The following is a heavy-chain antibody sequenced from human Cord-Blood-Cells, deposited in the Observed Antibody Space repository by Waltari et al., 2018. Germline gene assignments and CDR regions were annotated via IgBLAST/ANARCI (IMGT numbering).Heavy chain of an antibody. CDR1: GYTFTSYG. J-gene: IGHJ4*02. Sequence: QVQLVQSGAEVKKPGASVKVSCRASGYTFTSYGISWVRHAPGQGLEWMGWISAYNGNTNYAQKLQGRVTKTTDTSTSTAYMELRSLRSDDTAVYYCASTPERNYDFWSGYYYWGQGTLVTVSS. CDR3: ASTPERNYDFWSGYYY. D-gene: IGHD3-3*01. V-gene: IGHV1-18*04. CDR2: ISAYNGNT.